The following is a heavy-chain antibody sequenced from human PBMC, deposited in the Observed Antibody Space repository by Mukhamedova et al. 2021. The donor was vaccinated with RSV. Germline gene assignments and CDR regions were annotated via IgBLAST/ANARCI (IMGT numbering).Heavy chain of an antibody. CDR3: AKLTYYDSSNDYSIHYNCFDP. V-gene: IGHV4-61*07. Sequence: GLEWIGYIYYSGSINYNPSLKSRVTISLDTSKNQFSLKLTSVTAGDTAVYYCAKLTYYDSSNDYSIHYNCFDPWGQGTVVTVSS. J-gene: IGHJ5*02. CDR2: IYYSGSI. D-gene: IGHD3-22*01.